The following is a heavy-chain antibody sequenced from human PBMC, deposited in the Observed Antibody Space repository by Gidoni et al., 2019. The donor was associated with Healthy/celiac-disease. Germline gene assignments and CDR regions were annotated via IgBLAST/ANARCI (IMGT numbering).Heavy chain of an antibody. CDR1: GFTFSSYA. D-gene: IGHD6-13*01. CDR3: ARYSSSWSARAFDI. Sequence: EVQLLESGGGLVQPGGSLRLSCAASGFTFSSYAMSWVRQAPGKGREWVSAISGRGGSTYYADSVKGRFTISRDNSKNTLYLQMNSLRAEDTAVYYCARYSSSWSARAFDIWGQGTMVTVSS. CDR2: ISGRGGST. V-gene: IGHV3-23*01. J-gene: IGHJ3*02.